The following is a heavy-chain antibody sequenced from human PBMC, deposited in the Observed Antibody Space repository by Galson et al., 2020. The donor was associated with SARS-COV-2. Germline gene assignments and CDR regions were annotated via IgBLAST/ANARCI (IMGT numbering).Heavy chain of an antibody. D-gene: IGHD6-6*01. J-gene: IGHJ4*02. CDR3: AHGSATYDS. V-gene: IGHV2-5*01. CDR2: IYWNDDK. CDR1: GFSLSTSAVG. Sequence: SGPTLVKPTQTLTLTCTFSGFSLSTSAVGVGWIRQPPGKALEWLAVIYWNDDKHYSPSLTNRLTITKDTSKNQVVLTMTNMDPVDTATYYCAHGSATYDSWGQGTLVTVSS.